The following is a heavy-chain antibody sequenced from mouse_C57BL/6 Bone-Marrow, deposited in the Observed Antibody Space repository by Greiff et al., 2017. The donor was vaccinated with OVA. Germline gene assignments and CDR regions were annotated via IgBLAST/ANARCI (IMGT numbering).Heavy chain of an antibody. D-gene: IGHD2-4*01. CDR1: GYSITSGYY. J-gene: IGHJ4*01. Sequence: VQLQQSGPGLVKPSQSLSLTCSVTGYSITSGYYWNWIRQFPGNKLEWMGYISYDGSNNYNPSLKNRISITRDTSKNQFFLKLNSVTTEDTATYYCARGLRYYGMDYWGQGTSVTVSS. V-gene: IGHV3-6*01. CDR3: ARGLRYYGMDY. CDR2: ISYDGSN.